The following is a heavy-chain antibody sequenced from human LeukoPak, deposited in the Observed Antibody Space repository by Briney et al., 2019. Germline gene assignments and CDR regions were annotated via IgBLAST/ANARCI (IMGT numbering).Heavy chain of an antibody. J-gene: IGHJ4*02. CDR1: GFTFSSYG. Sequence: GRSLRLSCAASGFTFSSYGMHWVRQAPGKGLEWVAVISYDGSNKYYADSVKGRFTISRDNSKNTLYLQMNSLGAEDTAVYYCAGGGIAVAANYWGQGTLVTVSS. CDR3: AGGGIAVAANY. CDR2: ISYDGSNK. V-gene: IGHV3-30*03. D-gene: IGHD6-19*01.